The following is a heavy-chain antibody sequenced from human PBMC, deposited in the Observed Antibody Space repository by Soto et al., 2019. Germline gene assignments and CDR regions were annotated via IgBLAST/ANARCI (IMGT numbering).Heavy chain of an antibody. J-gene: IGHJ5*02. CDR1: GGSVNGYY. CDR3: VRDGMKTLRDWFDP. D-gene: IGHD1-1*01. V-gene: IGHV4-59*10. Sequence: LSRTCAVYGGSVNGYYCNWIRQPPGKGLEWIGRIYATGTTDYNPSLKSRVMMSVDTSKKQFSLKLRSVTAADTAVYYCVRDGMKTLRDWFDPWGQGISVTVSS. CDR2: IYATGTT.